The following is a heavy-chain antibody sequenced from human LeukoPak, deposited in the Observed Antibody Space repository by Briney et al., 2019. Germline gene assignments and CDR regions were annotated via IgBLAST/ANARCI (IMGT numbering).Heavy chain of an antibody. Sequence: ASVKVSCKASGYTFTSYDINWVRQATGQGLEWMGWISGYNGNTNYAQNLQGRVTVTTDTSTSTAYMELRSLRSDDTAVYYCARGGAATGYDHWGQGTLVTVSS. J-gene: IGHJ4*02. D-gene: IGHD5-12*01. CDR3: ARGGAATGYDH. CDR1: GYTFTSYD. CDR2: ISGYNGNT. V-gene: IGHV1-18*01.